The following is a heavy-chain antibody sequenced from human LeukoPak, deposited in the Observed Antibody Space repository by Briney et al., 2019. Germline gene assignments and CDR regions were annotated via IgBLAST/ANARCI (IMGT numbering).Heavy chain of an antibody. CDR1: GGSISSYY. D-gene: IGHD3-10*01. CDR3: AREHGSGSYENWFDP. CDR2: IYYSGST. J-gene: IGHJ5*02. V-gene: IGHV4-59*12. Sequence: PSETLSLTCTVSGGSISSYYWSWIRQTPGKGLEFIGYIYYSGSTYYNPSLKNRVTISVDTSKNQFSLKLSSVTAADTAVYYCAREHGSGSYENWFDPWGQGTLVTVSS.